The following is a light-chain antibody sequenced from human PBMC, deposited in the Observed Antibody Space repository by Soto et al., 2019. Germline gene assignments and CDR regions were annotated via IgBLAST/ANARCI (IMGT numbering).Light chain of an antibody. CDR2: GAS. Sequence: DIGMTHSPSTLSVSTGERATLSCIASQSVSSNLAWYQQTPGQAPRLLIYGASTRATGITARFSGSGSGTDLTLTISSLEPEDFAVYYCQQRSYWPITFGQGTRLEI. J-gene: IGKJ5*01. V-gene: IGKV3-15*01. CDR1: QSVSSN. CDR3: QQRSYWPIT.